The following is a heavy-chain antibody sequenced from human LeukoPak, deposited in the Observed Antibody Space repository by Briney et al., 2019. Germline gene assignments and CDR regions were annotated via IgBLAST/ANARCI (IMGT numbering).Heavy chain of an antibody. D-gene: IGHD4-17*01. Sequence: SETLCLTCAVYGGSFSGYYWSWIRQPPGKGLEWIGEINHSGSTNYNPSLKSRVTISVDTSKNQFSLKLSSVTAADTAVYYCARGPVSMRDYGDYCFDYWGQGTLVTVSS. V-gene: IGHV4-34*01. CDR1: GGSFSGYY. CDR2: INHSGST. J-gene: IGHJ4*02. CDR3: ARGPVSMRDYGDYCFDY.